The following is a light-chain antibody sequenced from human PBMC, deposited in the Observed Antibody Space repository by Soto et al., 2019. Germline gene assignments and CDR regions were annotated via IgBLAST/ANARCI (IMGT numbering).Light chain of an antibody. CDR2: EVN. Sequence: QSVLTQPPSASASPGQSVTISCTGTSSDVGAYDYVSWYQQYPGKAPKLMISEVNKRPSGVPDRFSGSKSGNTASLTVSGLQADDEAAYYCNSYAGNYIWVFGGGTQLTVL. V-gene: IGLV2-8*01. CDR1: SSDVGAYDY. J-gene: IGLJ3*02. CDR3: NSYAGNYIWV.